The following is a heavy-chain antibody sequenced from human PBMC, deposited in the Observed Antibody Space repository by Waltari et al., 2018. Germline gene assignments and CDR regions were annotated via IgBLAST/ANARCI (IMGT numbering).Heavy chain of an antibody. CDR2: IRSKANSYAT. V-gene: IGHV3-73*01. Sequence: EEQLVESGGGFVQPGGSLKLSCAASGFTFSGSAMHWFRQASWKGLEWVGRIRSKANSYATAYAASVKGRFTISRDDSKNTAYLQMNSLKTEDTAVYYCTSYGDAGYWGQGTLVTVSS. D-gene: IGHD4-17*01. J-gene: IGHJ4*02. CDR3: TSYGDAGY. CDR1: GFTFSGSA.